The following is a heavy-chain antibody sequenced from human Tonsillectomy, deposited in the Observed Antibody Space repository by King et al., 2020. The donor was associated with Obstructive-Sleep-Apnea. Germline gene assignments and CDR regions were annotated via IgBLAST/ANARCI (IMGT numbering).Heavy chain of an antibody. CDR1: GFTFGDYA. Sequence: VQLVESWGGLVQPGRSLRLSCIGSGFTFGDYAMSWFRQAPGKGLEWVGFVRSKPYGGTTDYAASVKGRFAISRDDSKSIAYLQMDSLKTEDTALYYCSRDGSYGSGSLTNWFDPWGQGTLVTVS. D-gene: IGHD3-10*01. J-gene: IGHJ5*02. CDR3: SRDGSYGSGSLTNWFDP. CDR2: VRSKPYGGTT. V-gene: IGHV3-49*03.